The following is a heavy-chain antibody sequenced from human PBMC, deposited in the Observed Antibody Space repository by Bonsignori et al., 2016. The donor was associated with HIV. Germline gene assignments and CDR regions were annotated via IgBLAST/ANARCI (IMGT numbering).Heavy chain of an antibody. CDR3: AREGVRSDIRLVAIGY. D-gene: IGHD2-2*01. Sequence: QLQLQESGPGLVKPSETLSLTCTVSGAPSAVVLTTGAGSASPQGRGWSGLGVSIIVGATYYNPSLKSRVTISVDTSKNQFSLKLSSVTAADTAVYYCAREGVRSDIRLVAIGYWGQGTLVTVSS. CDR2: SIIVGAT. J-gene: IGHJ4*02. V-gene: IGHV4-39*07. CDR1: GAPSAVVLTT.